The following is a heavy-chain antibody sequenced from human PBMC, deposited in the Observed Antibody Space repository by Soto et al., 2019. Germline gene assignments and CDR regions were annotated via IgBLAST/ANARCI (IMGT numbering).Heavy chain of an antibody. V-gene: IGHV4-34*01. J-gene: IGHJ4*02. CDR1: GGSFSGYY. CDR3: ARLEGLATISYYFDF. D-gene: IGHD3-9*01. CDR2: INHSGST. Sequence: SETLSLTCAVYGGSFSGYYWSWIRQPPGKGKEWIGEINHSGSTNYNPSLKSPVTISLDKSRSQFSLKLNSVTAADSAVYFCARLEGLATISYYFDFWGPGALVTVSS.